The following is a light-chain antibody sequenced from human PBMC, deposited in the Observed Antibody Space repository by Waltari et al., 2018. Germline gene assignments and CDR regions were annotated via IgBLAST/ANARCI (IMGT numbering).Light chain of an antibody. J-gene: IGKJ4*01. V-gene: IGKV1-5*03. Sequence: DIQMTQSPSTLTAYVGDRITITCRASQSINTWLAWYQQKPGKAPKLLISKASSLQSEVPSRFSGSGFGTEFTLTISSLQPDDSATYYCQRYSGYPPTFGGGTKVEIK. CDR3: QRYSGYPPT. CDR1: QSINTW. CDR2: KAS.